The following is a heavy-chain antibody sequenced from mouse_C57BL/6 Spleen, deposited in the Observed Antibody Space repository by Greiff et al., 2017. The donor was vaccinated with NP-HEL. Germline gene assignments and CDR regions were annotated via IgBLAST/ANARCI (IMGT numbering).Heavy chain of an antibody. Sequence: VQLVESGAELARPDASVKMSCKASGYTFTSYTMHWVKQRPGQGLEWIGYINPSSGYTKYNQKFKDKATLTADKSSSTAYMQLSSLTSEDSAVYYCARKRGDGYPDYWGQGTTLTVSS. V-gene: IGHV1-4*01. J-gene: IGHJ2*01. CDR2: INPSSGYT. CDR1: GYTFTSYT. CDR3: ARKRGDGYPDY. D-gene: IGHD2-3*01.